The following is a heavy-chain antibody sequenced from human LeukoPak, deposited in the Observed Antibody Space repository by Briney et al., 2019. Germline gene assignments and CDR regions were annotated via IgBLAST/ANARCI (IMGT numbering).Heavy chain of an antibody. V-gene: IGHV3-7*01. D-gene: IGHD4-11*01. Sequence: GGSLRLSCAASGFTFSSYWMSWVRQAPGKGLEWVANIKQDGSEKYYVDSVKGRFTISRDNAENSLYLQMDSLRVEDTAVYYCTRGMDHINYAWFDPWGQGTLVIVSS. CDR1: GFTFSSYW. J-gene: IGHJ5*02. CDR3: TRGMDHINYAWFDP. CDR2: IKQDGSEK.